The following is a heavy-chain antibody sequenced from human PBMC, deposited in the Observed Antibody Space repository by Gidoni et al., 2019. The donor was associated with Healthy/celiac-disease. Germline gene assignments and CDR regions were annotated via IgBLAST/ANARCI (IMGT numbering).Heavy chain of an antibody. V-gene: IGHV1-46*03. CDR1: GYTFTSYY. Sequence: QVQLVPSGAAVTKPGASVTVSCKPSGYTFTSYYMHWVRQAPGQGLEWMGIINPSGGSTSYAQKFQGRVTMTRDTSTSTVYMELSSLRSEDTAVYYCARDDYPAAMDVWGQGTTVTVSS. CDR2: INPSGGST. D-gene: IGHD4-17*01. J-gene: IGHJ6*02. CDR3: ARDDYPAAMDV.